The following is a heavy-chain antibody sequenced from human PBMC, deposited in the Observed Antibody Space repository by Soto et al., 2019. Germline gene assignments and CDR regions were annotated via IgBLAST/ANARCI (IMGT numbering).Heavy chain of an antibody. CDR3: AKHVRPRYYYDTTGYYRDY. V-gene: IGHV3-30*18. Sequence: GGSLRLSCAASGFTFSNYDMHWVRQAPGKGLEWVALMSYDGGNKYYADSVKGRFTISRDNSKNTLYLQMNSLRAEDTAVYYCAKHVRPRYYYDTTGYYRDYWGQGTLVTVPQ. CDR1: GFTFSNYD. D-gene: IGHD3-22*01. CDR2: MSYDGGNK. J-gene: IGHJ4*02.